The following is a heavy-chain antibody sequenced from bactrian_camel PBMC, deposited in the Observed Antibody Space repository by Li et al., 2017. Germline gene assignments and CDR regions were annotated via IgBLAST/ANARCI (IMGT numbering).Heavy chain of an antibody. D-gene: IGHD6*01. CDR2: IDSDGTT. Sequence: HVQLVESGGGSVQAGGSLRLSCVFSEWKYKHSDMYCMGWFRQAPGKEREGVAAIDSDGTTAYADSVKGRFTVSADNAKNTLYLQMNSLKVEDTATYFCAAESSCDLLGTPLARNWGQGTQVTVS. CDR1: EWKYKHSDMYC. CDR3: AAESSCDLLGTPLARN. J-gene: IGHJ4*01. V-gene: IGHV3S53*01.